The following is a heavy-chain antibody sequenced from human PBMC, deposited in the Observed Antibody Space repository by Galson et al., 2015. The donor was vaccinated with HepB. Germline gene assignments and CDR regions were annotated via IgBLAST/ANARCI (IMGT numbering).Heavy chain of an antibody. J-gene: IGHJ4*02. Sequence: SLRLSCAASGFTFSTSWVHWVRQAPGEGLMWVSRINSDGNTIDYVDSVRGRFTNSRDNAKNTLYLEMSSLRADDTAIYYCARAGNYRFDFWGQGTLGTVSS. D-gene: IGHD3-3*01. CDR2: INSDGNTI. CDR1: GFTFSTSW. CDR3: ARAGNYRFDF. V-gene: IGHV3-74*01.